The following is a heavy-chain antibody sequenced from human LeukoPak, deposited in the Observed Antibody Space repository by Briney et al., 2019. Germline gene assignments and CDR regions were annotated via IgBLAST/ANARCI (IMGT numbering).Heavy chain of an antibody. V-gene: IGHV3-48*01. CDR3: AKGVALFYYDSSGYCDI. Sequence: GGSLRLSCAASGFTFSSYSMNWVRQAPGKGLEWVSYISSSSSTIYYADSVKGRFTISRDNSKNTLYLQMNSLRAEDTAVYYCAKGVALFYYDSSGYCDIWGQGTMVTVSS. CDR2: ISSSSSTI. CDR1: GFTFSSYS. J-gene: IGHJ3*02. D-gene: IGHD3-22*01.